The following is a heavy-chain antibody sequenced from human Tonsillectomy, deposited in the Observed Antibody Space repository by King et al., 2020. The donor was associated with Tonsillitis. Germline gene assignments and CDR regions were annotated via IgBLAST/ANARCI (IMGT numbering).Heavy chain of an antibody. V-gene: IGHV4-59*01. J-gene: IGHJ2*01. CDR3: ARDAHNIWGLWYFDL. CDR1: GDSISGYN. CDR2: IYDSGIT. D-gene: IGHD3-16*01. Sequence: LQLQESGPGLVKPSETLSLTCTVSGDSISGYNWNWIRQPPGKGLEWIGYIYDSGITNYNPSLKGRVTIATDTSKNQSSLKLSSVTAADTAVYYCARDAHNIWGLWYFDLWGRGTLVTVSS.